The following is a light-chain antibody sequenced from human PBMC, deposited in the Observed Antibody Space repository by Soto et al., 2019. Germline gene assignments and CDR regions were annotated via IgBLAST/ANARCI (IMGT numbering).Light chain of an antibody. J-gene: IGKJ2*01. CDR1: QSVSSNY. CDR3: QQYSGSPFT. CDR2: GAS. V-gene: IGKV3-20*01. Sequence: EIVLTQSPGTLSLSPGERATLSCRASQSVSSNYLAGYQQKPGQAPRLLIYGASSRATGIPDRFSGSGSGTDFPLTISRLEPEDFAVYYGQQYSGSPFTFGQGTKLEIK.